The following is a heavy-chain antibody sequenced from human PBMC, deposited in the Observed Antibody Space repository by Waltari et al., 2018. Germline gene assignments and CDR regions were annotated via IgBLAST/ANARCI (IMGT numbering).Heavy chain of an antibody. Sequence: QLQLQESGPGLVKPSETLSLSCTVSGGSSTSRTDYWAWVRQPPGKGLEWIGTIFYSGSTFYKSSLKSRVTISTDTSKQQSSLKVRSVTAADTAIYYCASGHDLGDFLPFDSWGRGTLVTVSS. J-gene: IGHJ4*02. D-gene: IGHD4-17*01. CDR3: ASGHDLGDFLPFDS. CDR1: GGSSTSRTDY. V-gene: IGHV4-39*07. CDR2: IFYSGST.